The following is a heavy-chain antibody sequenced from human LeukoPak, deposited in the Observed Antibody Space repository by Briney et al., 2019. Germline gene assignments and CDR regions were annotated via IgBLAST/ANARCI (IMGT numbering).Heavy chain of an antibody. D-gene: IGHD3-10*01. V-gene: IGHV3-53*01. J-gene: IGHJ3*02. CDR2: IYSGGST. CDR1: GFTVSSNY. Sequence: GGSLRLSCAASGFTVSSNYMSWVRQAPGKGLEWVSVIYSGGSTYYADSVKGRFTISRDNSKNTLYLQMNSLRAEDTAVYYCARAIWFGELSGAFDIWGQGTMVTVSS. CDR3: ARAIWFGELSGAFDI.